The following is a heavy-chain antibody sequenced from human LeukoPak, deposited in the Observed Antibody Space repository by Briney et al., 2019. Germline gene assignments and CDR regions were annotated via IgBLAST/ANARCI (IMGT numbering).Heavy chain of an antibody. D-gene: IGHD4-4*01. V-gene: IGHV1-2*02. Sequence: ASVKVSCKASGYTFSTYGIAWVRQAPGQGLEWMGWINPNSGGTNYAQKFQGRVTMTRDTSISTAYMELSRLRSDDTAVYYCARESRTVTTGYYYYGMDVWGQGTTVTVSS. CDR3: ARESRTVTTGYYYYGMDV. J-gene: IGHJ6*02. CDR2: INPNSGGT. CDR1: GYTFSTYG.